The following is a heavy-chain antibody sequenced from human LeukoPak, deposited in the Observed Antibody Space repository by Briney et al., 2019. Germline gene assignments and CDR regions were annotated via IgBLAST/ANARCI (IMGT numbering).Heavy chain of an antibody. CDR3: AKGFHGSVAGTN. V-gene: IGHV3-23*01. D-gene: IGHD6-19*01. J-gene: IGHJ4*02. CDR2: ISGSGGST. Sequence: LSSISGSGGSTYYADSVKRRFTISRDNSKNTLYLQMNSLRAEDTAVYYCAKGFHGSVAGTNWGQGTLVTVSS.